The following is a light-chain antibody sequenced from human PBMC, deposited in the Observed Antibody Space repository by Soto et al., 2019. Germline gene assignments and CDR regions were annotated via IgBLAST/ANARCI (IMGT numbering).Light chain of an antibody. CDR1: QTVLYSSNNKNY. CDR3: QQYYSSPLT. CDR2: WAS. V-gene: IGKV4-1*01. J-gene: IGKJ4*01. Sequence: DIVMTQSPDSLAMSLGERATINCKSSQTVLYSSNNKNYLAWYQQKPGQPPKLLIYWASTRESGVPDRFSGSGSGTDFTLTISSLQAEDVAVYYCQQYYSSPLTFGGGPKVEIK.